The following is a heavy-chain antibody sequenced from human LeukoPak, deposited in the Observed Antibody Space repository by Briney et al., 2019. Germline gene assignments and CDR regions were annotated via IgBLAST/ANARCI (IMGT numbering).Heavy chain of an antibody. CDR3: ARDPYSSSWSYRMDV. Sequence: AGSLRQSTGVPGFRSSLCRQNGRRQAPGKGLEWVSYISSSSGTIYYADSVKGRFTISRDNAQTSLYLQMSSLRAEDTAVYYCARDPYSSSWSYRMDVWGQGTTVTVSS. CDR2: ISSSSGTI. J-gene: IGHJ6*02. CDR1: GFRSSLCR. V-gene: IGHV3-48*04. D-gene: IGHD6-13*01.